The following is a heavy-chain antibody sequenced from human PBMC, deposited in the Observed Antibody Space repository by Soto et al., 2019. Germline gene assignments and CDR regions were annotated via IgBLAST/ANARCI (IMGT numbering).Heavy chain of an antibody. CDR2: ISYDGSNK. CDR3: ARGVSRTCSTGSCFSKPRLDP. J-gene: IGHJ5*02. V-gene: IGHV3-30*03. D-gene: IGHD2-15*01. Sequence: PGGSLRLSCAASGFIFSNYGMHWVRQAPGKGLEWVAVISYDGSNKYYADSVQGRLTISRDNSMNTLYLQVNSLRPDDTAVYYCARGVSRTCSTGSCFSKPRLDPSGPRPLVTVPS. CDR1: GFIFSNYG.